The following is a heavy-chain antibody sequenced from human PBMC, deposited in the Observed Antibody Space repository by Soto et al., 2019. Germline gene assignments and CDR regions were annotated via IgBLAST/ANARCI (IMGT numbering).Heavy chain of an antibody. D-gene: IGHD4-17*01. CDR3: ARDRVDVTTVVTCCMDV. CDR2: IIPIFGTA. Sequence: QVQLVQSGAEVKKPGSSVKVSCKASGGTFSSYAISWVRQAPGQGLEWMGGIIPIFGTANYAQQFQGRVTITADESTSTAYMELSSLRAEDTAVYYCARDRVDVTTVVTCCMDVWGQGTTVTVSS. CDR1: GGTFSSYA. J-gene: IGHJ6*02. V-gene: IGHV1-69*01.